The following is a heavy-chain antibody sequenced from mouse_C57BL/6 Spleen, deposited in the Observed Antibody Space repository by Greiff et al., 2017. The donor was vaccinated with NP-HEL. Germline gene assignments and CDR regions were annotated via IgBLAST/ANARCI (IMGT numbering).Heavy chain of an antibody. J-gene: IGHJ2*01. CDR3: ARCPYSTFDY. V-gene: IGHV1-82*01. Sequence: QVQLQQSGPELVKPGASVKISCKASGYAFSSSWMNWVKQRPGKGLEWIGGIYPGDGDTNYNGKFKGKATLTADKSSSTAYMQLSSLTSEDSAVYFCARCPYSTFDYWGQGTTLTVSS. CDR2: IYPGDGDT. CDR1: GYAFSSSW. D-gene: IGHD2-5*01.